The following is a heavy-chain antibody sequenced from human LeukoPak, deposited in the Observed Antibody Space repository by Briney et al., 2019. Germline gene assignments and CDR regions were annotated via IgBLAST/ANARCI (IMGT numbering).Heavy chain of an antibody. CDR2: IYYSGST. CDR3: ARGEWYSSGWFGFDY. CDR1: GGSISSGDYY. D-gene: IGHD6-19*01. V-gene: IGHV4-30-4*02. Sequence: SDTLSLTCTVSGGSISSGDYYWSWIRQPPGKGLEWIEYIYYSGSTYYNPSLKSRVTISVDTSKNQFSLKLSSVTAADTAVYYCARGEWYSSGWFGFDYWGQGSLVTVSS. J-gene: IGHJ4*02.